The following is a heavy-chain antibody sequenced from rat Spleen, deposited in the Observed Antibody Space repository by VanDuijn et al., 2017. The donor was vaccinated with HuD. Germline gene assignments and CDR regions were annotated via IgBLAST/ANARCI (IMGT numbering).Heavy chain of an antibody. CDR2: ISTGGGNT. V-gene: IGHV5S13*01. J-gene: IGHJ3*01. D-gene: IGHD1-10*01. CDR3: ARHVIYNDYGWFAD. Sequence: EVQLVESGGGLVQPGRSLKLSCAASGFTFSNYDMAWVRQAPTKGLEWIASISTGGGNTYYRDSVKGRFTISRDNAKNTQYRQMDNVRSEDTATYYCARHVIYNDYGWFADWGQGTLVTVSS. CDR1: GFTFSNYD.